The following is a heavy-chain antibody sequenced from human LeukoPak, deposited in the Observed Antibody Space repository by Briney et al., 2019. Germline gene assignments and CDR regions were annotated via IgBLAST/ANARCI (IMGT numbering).Heavy chain of an antibody. Sequence: PGGSLRLSCAASGFTFSSYWMSWVRQAPGKGLEWVVVANIKQDGSEKSYVDSVKGRFTISRDNAKNSLYLQMNSLRAEDTAVYYCARAYYDFWSGYYDYWGQGTLVTVSS. D-gene: IGHD3-3*01. J-gene: IGHJ4*02. V-gene: IGHV3-7*01. CDR2: IKQDGSEK. CDR1: GFTFSSYW. CDR3: ARAYYDFWSGYYDY.